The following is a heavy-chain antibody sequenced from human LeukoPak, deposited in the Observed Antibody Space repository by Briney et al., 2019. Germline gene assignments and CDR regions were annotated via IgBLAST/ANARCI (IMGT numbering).Heavy chain of an antibody. J-gene: IGHJ4*02. Sequence: ASVKVSCKASGYTFTSYGISWVRQAPGQGLEWMGWISAYNGNTNYAQKLQGRVTMTTDTSTSTAYMELRSLRSDDTAVYYCARVFYYDSSGYSLLEANFDYWGQGTLVTVSS. V-gene: IGHV1-18*01. D-gene: IGHD3-22*01. CDR3: ARVFYYDSSGYSLLEANFDY. CDR2: ISAYNGNT. CDR1: GYTFTSYG.